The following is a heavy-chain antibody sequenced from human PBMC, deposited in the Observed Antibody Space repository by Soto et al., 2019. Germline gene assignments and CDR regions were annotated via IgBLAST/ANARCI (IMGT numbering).Heavy chain of an antibody. J-gene: IGHJ3*02. V-gene: IGHV3-23*01. CDR3: GKDQNGGYVGGFDM. CDR1: GFTFSAYA. Sequence: GGSLRLSCAASGFTFSAYAMSWVRQTPGKGLEWVSGISASRGRTYYADSVKGRFTISSDNAKNTLYLQMNSLRAEDTAVYYCGKDQNGGYVGGFDMWGQGTMVTVSS. CDR2: ISASRGRT. D-gene: IGHD5-12*01.